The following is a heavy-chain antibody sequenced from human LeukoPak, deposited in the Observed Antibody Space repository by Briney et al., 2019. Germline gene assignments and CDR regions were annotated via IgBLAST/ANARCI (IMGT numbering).Heavy chain of an antibody. J-gene: IGHJ6*02. Sequence: ASVKVSCKASGYTFTSYDINWARQATGQGLEWMGWMNPNSGNTGYAQKFQGRVTMTRNTSISTAYMELSSLRSEDTAVYYCARAPTIVVVPAAIRYYYYGMDVWGQGTTVTVSS. CDR3: ARAPTIVVVPAAIRYYYYGMDV. V-gene: IGHV1-8*01. CDR2: MNPNSGNT. CDR1: GYTFTSYD. D-gene: IGHD2-2*02.